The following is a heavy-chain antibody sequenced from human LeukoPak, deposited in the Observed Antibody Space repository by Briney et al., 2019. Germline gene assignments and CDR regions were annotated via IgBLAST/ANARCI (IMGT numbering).Heavy chain of an antibody. CDR1: GGSISGGDYY. CDR3: ARDSVDDFWSGYYPL. V-gene: IGHV4-30-4*01. J-gene: IGHJ3*01. Sequence: SETLSLTCTVSGGSISGGDYYWSWIRQPPGKGLEWIGYIYYSGSTYYNPSLKSRVTISVDTSKNQFSLKLSSVTAADTAVYYCARDSVDDFWSGYYPLWGQGTMVTVSS. D-gene: IGHD3-3*01. CDR2: IYYSGST.